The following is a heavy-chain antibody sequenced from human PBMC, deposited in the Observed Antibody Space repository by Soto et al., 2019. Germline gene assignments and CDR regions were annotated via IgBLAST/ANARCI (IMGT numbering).Heavy chain of an antibody. D-gene: IGHD3-3*01. J-gene: IGHJ4*02. Sequence: PGGSLRLSCAASGFTFSTYDTSWVRQAPGKGLEWVSSISGSGGTTYHAASVKGRFTISRDNSKNTLYLQMNSLRAEDTALYHCVKDSPYGNYEAVHWGQGTLVTVSS. CDR2: ISGSGGTT. CDR3: VKDSPYGNYEAVH. CDR1: GFTFSTYD. V-gene: IGHV3-23*01.